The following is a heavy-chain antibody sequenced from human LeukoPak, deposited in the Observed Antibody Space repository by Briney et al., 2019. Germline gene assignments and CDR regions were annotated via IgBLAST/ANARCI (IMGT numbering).Heavy chain of an antibody. CDR2: ISSGSSTI. V-gene: IGHV3-48*01. CDR1: GFTFSSYS. D-gene: IGHD3-22*01. CDR3: AETSHSGYPNY. J-gene: IGHJ4*02. Sequence: GGSLRLSCAASGFTFSSYSMNWVRQAPGKGLEWVSYISSGSSTIYYADSVKGLFTISRDNAKNSLYLQMNSLRAEDTAVYCCAETSHSGYPNYWGQGTLVTVSS.